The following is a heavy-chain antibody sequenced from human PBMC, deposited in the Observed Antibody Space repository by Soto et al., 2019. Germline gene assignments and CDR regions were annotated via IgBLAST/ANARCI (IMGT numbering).Heavy chain of an antibody. CDR3: AKDSPSYTTSPFYFDS. V-gene: IGHV3-23*01. Sequence: GGSLRLSCAAFGFDFNKYAMTWVRQAPGKGLQWVSSITSNGDSTYYADPVKGRFTTSRDNSKNTLYLQMNSLRADDTAVFYCAKDSPSYTTSPFYFDSWGQGTLVTAPQ. J-gene: IGHJ4*02. CDR2: ITSNGDST. CDR1: GFDFNKYA. D-gene: IGHD2-2*02.